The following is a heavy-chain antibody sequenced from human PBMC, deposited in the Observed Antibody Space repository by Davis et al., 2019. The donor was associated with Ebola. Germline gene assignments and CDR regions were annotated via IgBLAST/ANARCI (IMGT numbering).Heavy chain of an antibody. V-gene: IGHV3-74*01. Sequence: GESLKISCAASGFTFSSYWMHWVRQAPGKGLVWVSRINSDGSSTSYADSVKGRFTISRDNAKNTLYLQMNSLRAEDTAVYYCARDLHGAPDGFLGYWGQGTLVTVSS. CDR2: INSDGSST. J-gene: IGHJ4*02. D-gene: IGHD3-3*01. CDR1: GFTFSSYW. CDR3: ARDLHGAPDGFLGY.